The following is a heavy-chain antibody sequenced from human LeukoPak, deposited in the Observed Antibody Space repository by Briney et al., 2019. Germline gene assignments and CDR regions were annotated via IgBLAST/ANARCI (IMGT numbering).Heavy chain of an antibody. CDR1: GFTFSSYA. J-gene: IGHJ4*02. CDR2: ISGSGGST. V-gene: IGHV3-23*01. CDR3: AKDRERITIFGVDSIPGYFDY. Sequence: PGGSLRLSCAVSGFTFSSYAMSWVRQAPGKGLEWVSAISGSGGSTYYADSVKGRFTISRDNSKNTLYLQMNSLRAEDTAVYYCAKDRERITIFGVDSIPGYFDYWGQGPLFTVSS. D-gene: IGHD3-3*01.